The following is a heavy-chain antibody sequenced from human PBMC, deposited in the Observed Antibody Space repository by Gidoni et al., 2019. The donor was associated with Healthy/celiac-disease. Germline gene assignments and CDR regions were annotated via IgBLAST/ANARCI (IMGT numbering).Heavy chain of an antibody. CDR3: ARDRRIVGATTSWYFDY. D-gene: IGHD1-26*01. Sequence: QVQLVESGGGVVQPGRSLRLSCAASGFTFSSYGMHWVSQAPGKGLEWVAVIWYDGSNKYYADSVKGRFSIYRDNCKNTLYLQMNSLRAEDTAVYYCARDRRIVGATTSWYFDYWGQGTLVTVSS. J-gene: IGHJ4*02. CDR2: IWYDGSNK. CDR1: GFTFSSYG. V-gene: IGHV3-33*01.